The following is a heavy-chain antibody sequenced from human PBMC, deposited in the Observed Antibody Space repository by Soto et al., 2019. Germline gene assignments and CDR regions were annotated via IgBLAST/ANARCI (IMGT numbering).Heavy chain of an antibody. Sequence: QVQLQQWGAGLLKPSETLSLTCGVSGASLSGVYWTWIRQTPGRGLAWIGEINHSGSASYNPALGDRVTISVDTSKNQFSLSLTSVTATDTGRYCCARVFKGIIESTGWPKPYYYGVDVWAQGTASIVSS. CDR3: ARVFKGIIESTGWPKPYYYGVDV. CDR2: INHSGSA. V-gene: IGHV4-34*01. J-gene: IGHJ6*02. D-gene: IGHD6-19*01. CDR1: GASLSGVY.